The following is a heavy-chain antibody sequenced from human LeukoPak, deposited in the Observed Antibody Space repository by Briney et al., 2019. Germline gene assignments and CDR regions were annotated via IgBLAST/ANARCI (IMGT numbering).Heavy chain of an antibody. CDR3: ARNWHDSSGYCHRPFDY. V-gene: IGHV1-18*01. J-gene: IGHJ4*02. CDR2: ISAYNGNT. D-gene: IGHD3-22*01. Sequence: ASVKVSCKASGYTFTSYGISWVRQAPGQGLEWMGWISAYNGNTNYAQKLQGRVTMTTDTSTSTAYMELRSLRSDDTAVYYCARNWHDSSGYCHRPFDYWGQGTLVTVSS. CDR1: GYTFTSYG.